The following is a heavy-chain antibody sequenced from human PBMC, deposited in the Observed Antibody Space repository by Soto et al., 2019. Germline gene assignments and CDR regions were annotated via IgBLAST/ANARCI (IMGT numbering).Heavy chain of an antibody. J-gene: IGHJ4*02. CDR1: GGSISSGGYS. CDR3: ARGKFPLYYDSSGYHPYYFDY. D-gene: IGHD3-22*01. CDR2: IYHSGST. Sequence: SETLSLTCAVSGGSISSGGYSWSWIRQPPGKGLEWIGYIYHSGSTYYNPSLKSRVTISVDTSKNQFSLKLSSVTAADTAVYYFARGKFPLYYDSSGYHPYYFDYWGQGTLVTVSS. V-gene: IGHV4-30-2*01.